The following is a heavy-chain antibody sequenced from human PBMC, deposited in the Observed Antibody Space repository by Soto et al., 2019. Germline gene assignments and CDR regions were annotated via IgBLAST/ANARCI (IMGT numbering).Heavy chain of an antibody. CDR1: GFTVSINY. CDR2: IYSGGST. J-gene: IGHJ6*02. CDR3: ASPYSSSWGPYYYYGMDV. V-gene: IGHV3-53*01. Sequence: SFSCPAPGFTVSINYMRWVRQAPGQGLAWVSVIYSGGSTYYADSVKGRFTISRDKSKNTLYLQMNSLRAEDTAVYYCASPYSSSWGPYYYYGMDVWGQGTTVTVSS. D-gene: IGHD6-13*01.